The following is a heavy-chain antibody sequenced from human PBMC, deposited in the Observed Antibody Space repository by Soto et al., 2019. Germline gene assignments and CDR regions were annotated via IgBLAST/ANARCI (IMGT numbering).Heavy chain of an antibody. CDR3: AKDLLHFDFWSGYYKGGYFDY. V-gene: IGHV3-23*01. Sequence: GSLRLSCAASGFTFSSYGMHWVRQAPGKGLEWVSAISGSGGSTYYADSVKGRFTISRDNSKNTLYLQMNSLRAEDTAVYYCAKDLLHFDFWSGYYKGGYFDYWGQGTLVTVS. CDR1: GFTFSSYG. CDR2: ISGSGGST. D-gene: IGHD3-3*01. J-gene: IGHJ4*02.